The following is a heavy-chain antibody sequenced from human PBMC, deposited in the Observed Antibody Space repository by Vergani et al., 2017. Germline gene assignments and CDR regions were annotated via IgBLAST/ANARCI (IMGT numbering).Heavy chain of an antibody. D-gene: IGHD3-10*01. Sequence: QVQLQESGPGLVKPSQTLSLTCTVSGGSISSGGYYWSWIRQHPGKGLEWIGYIYYSGSTYYNPSLKSRVTISVDPSKNQFSRRLSSVTAADTAVYYCARGTAGYYGSGRDFDYWGQGTLVTVSS. CDR1: GGSISSGGYY. V-gene: IGHV4-31*03. J-gene: IGHJ4*02. CDR2: IYYSGST. CDR3: ARGTAGYYGSGRDFDY.